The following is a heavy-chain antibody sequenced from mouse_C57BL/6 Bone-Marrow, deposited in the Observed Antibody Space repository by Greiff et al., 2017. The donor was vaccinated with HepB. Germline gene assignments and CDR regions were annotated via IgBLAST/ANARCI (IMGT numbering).Heavy chain of an antibody. J-gene: IGHJ4*01. V-gene: IGHV1-59*01. CDR2: IDPSDSYT. D-gene: IGHD2-5*01. CDR1: GYTFTSYW. CDR3: ARPLYSNYHYYAMDY. Sequence: VQLQQPGAELVRPGTSVKLSCKASGYTFTSYWMHWVKQRPGQGLEWIGVIDPSDSYTNYNQKFKGKATLTVDTSSSTAYMQLSSLTSEDSAVYYCARPLYSNYHYYAMDYWGQGTSVTVSS.